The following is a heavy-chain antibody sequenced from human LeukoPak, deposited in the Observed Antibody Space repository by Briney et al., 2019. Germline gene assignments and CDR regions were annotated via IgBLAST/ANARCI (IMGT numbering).Heavy chain of an antibody. CDR2: ISYDGSNK. V-gene: IGHV3-30-3*01. Sequence: GGSLRLSCAASGFTFSSYAMHWVRQAPGKGLEWVAVISYDGSNKYYADSVKGRFTISRDNSKNTLYLQMNSLRAEDTAVYYCARDQGWIQLWLLLEGGSMGIDYWGEGTLVTASS. J-gene: IGHJ4*02. CDR1: GFTFSSYA. CDR3: ARDQGWIQLWLLLEGGSMGIDY. D-gene: IGHD5-18*01.